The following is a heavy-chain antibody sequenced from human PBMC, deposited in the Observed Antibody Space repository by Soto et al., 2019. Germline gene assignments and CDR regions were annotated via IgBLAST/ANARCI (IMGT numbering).Heavy chain of an antibody. CDR1: GYTFTGYY. D-gene: IGHD3-10*01. CDR2: INPNSGGT. Sequence: GASVKVSCKASGYTFTGYYMHWVRQAPGQGLEWMGWINPNSGGTNYAQKFQGWVTMTRDTSISTAYMELSRLRSDDTAVYYCARVFSHYYGSGSKGVYFDYWGQGTLVTVSS. J-gene: IGHJ4*02. CDR3: ARVFSHYYGSGSKGVYFDY. V-gene: IGHV1-2*04.